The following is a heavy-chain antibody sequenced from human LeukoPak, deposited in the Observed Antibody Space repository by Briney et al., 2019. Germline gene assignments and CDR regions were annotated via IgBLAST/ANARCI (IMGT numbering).Heavy chain of an antibody. V-gene: IGHV4-34*01. CDR2: INHSGST. Sequence: SETPSLTCAVYGGSFSGYSWNWIRQPPGKGLEWIGEINHSGSTNYNPALKSRLTISVDTSKNQFSLRLSSVTAADTAMYYCARSAYGSGSYGYFYYHGMDVWGQGTTVTVSS. CDR1: GGSFSGYS. J-gene: IGHJ6*02. D-gene: IGHD3-10*01. CDR3: ARSAYGSGSYGYFYYHGMDV.